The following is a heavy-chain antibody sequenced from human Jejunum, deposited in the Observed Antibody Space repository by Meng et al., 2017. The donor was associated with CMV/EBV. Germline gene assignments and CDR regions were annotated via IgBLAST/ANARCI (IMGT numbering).Heavy chain of an antibody. J-gene: IGHJ4*02. V-gene: IGHV4-39*07. CDR3: ASQIGIRSGYYYVY. CDR1: GSIRSSSYY. CDR2: MYYSGST. D-gene: IGHD3-3*01. Sequence: GSIRSSSYYWGWIRQPPGKGLEWIGSMYYSGSTYYNPSLKSRVTISADTSKNQFSLRLSSVTAADTAVYYCASQIGIRSGYYYVYWGQGTLVTVSS.